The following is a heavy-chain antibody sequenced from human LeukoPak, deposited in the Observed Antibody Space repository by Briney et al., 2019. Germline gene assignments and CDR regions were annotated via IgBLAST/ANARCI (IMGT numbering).Heavy chain of an antibody. CDR3: ARGGFDWLSNRSLFDY. Sequence: SETLSLTCTVSGYSISSDYYWGWIRQPPGKGLEWIGYIYYSGSTNYNPSLKSRVTISVDTSKNQFSLKLSSVTAADTAVYYCARGGFDWLSNRSLFDYWGQGTLVTVSS. J-gene: IGHJ4*02. CDR1: GYSISSDYY. V-gene: IGHV4-61*01. D-gene: IGHD3-9*01. CDR2: IYYSGST.